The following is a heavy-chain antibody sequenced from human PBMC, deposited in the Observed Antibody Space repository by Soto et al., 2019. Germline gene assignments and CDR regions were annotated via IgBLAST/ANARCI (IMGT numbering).Heavy chain of an antibody. CDR1: GGSISSSSYY. D-gene: IGHD3-3*01. CDR2: IYYSGST. V-gene: IGHV4-39*01. J-gene: IGHJ6*02. Sequence: QLQLQESGPGLVKPSETLSLTCTVSGGSISSSSYYWGWIRQPPGKGLEWIGSIYYSGSTYYNPSPKSRVIISVYTSKNQFSLKLSAVIAADTAVYYCARRRVYDYGMDVCGQGTTVTVSS. CDR3: ARRRVYDYGMDV.